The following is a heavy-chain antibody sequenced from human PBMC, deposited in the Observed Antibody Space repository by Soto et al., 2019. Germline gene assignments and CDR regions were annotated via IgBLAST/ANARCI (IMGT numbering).Heavy chain of an antibody. J-gene: IGHJ3*02. CDR1: GFTFSSYA. V-gene: IGHV3-23*01. Sequence: PGGSLRLSCAASGFTFSSYAMSWVRQAPGKGLEWVSAISGSGGSTYYADSVKGRFTISRDNSKNTLYLQMNSLRAEDTAVYYCAKDMRCSGDSCCSDTDDSRMIGAFDIWGQGTMVPSPQ. D-gene: IGHD2-15*01. CDR3: AKDMRCSGDSCCSDTDDSRMIGAFDI. CDR2: ISGSGGST.